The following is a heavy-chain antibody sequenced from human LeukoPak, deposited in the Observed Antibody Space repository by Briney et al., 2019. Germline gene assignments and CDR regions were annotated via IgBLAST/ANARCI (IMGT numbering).Heavy chain of an antibody. CDR1: GGSISSSSYY. D-gene: IGHD4-11*01. J-gene: IGHJ6*03. Sequence: PSETLSLTCTVSGGSISSSSYYWGWIRQAPGKGLEWVSAISGSGGSTYYTDSVKGRFTISRDNSKNTLYLQMNSLRAEDTAVYYCAKDGMTTVDDYYFYYYMDVWGKGTTVTVSS. V-gene: IGHV3-23*01. CDR3: AKDGMTTVDDYYFYYYMDV. CDR2: ISGSGGST.